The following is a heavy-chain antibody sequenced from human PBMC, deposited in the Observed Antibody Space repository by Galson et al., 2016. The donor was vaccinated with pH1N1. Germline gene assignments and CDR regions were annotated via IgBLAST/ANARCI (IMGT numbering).Heavy chain of an antibody. Sequence: SVKVSCKASGYTFTSYVMHWVRQAPGQRLEWMGWINAGNGNTKYSQKFQGRVTITRDTSASTAYMELSSLRSEDTAVYYCARDLFPITRYCDSSGYPYGMDVWGQGTTVTVSS. CDR3: ARDLFPITRYCDSSGYPYGMDV. V-gene: IGHV1-3*01. D-gene: IGHD3-22*01. CDR2: INAGNGNT. J-gene: IGHJ6*02. CDR1: GYTFTSYV.